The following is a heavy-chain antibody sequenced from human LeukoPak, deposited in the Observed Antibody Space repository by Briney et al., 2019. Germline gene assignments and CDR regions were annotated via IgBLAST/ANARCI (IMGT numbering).Heavy chain of an antibody. CDR3: ATGIPCSGGNCSKLAQYYYMDV. J-gene: IGHJ6*03. V-gene: IGHV1-69*13. CDR2: IIPIFAAA. D-gene: IGHD2-15*01. CDR1: GNNFRTTG. Sequence: SVKVSCKASGNNFRTTGLAWVRQAPGQGLEWMGGIIPIFAAANYAQNFQGRVSITADESTSTTYMEVTSLRPDDTAVYYCATGIPCSGGNCSKLAQYYYMDVWGKGTPVTISS.